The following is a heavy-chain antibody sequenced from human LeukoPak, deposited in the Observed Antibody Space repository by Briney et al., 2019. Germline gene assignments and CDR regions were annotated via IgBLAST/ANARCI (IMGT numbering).Heavy chain of an antibody. CDR3: VRGGYGDYPTDY. V-gene: IGHV3-66*01. D-gene: IGHD5-12*01. CDR1: GFTVRSKY. CDR2: IYSGGST. Sequence: GGSLRLSCAASGFTVRSKYMSWVRQAPGKGLGWVSVIYSGGSTYYADSVKGRFSISRDNTKNTLYLQMNSLRVEDTAVYYCVRGGYGDYPTDYWGQGTLVTVSS. J-gene: IGHJ4*02.